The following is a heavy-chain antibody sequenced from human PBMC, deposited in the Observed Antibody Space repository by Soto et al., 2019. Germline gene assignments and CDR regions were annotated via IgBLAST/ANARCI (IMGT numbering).Heavy chain of an antibody. CDR3: ARERGGDYYGAASYHDY. D-gene: IGHD3-10*01. CDR1: GYTFSSFA. J-gene: IGHJ4*02. CDR2: INTANGNT. V-gene: IGHV1-3*04. Sequence: ASVKVSCKASGYTFSSFAMHWVRQASGQRLEWMGRINTANGNTRYSQKFQDRVTITRDTSANTAYMELSSLRSEDTALYYCARERGGDYYGAASYHDYWGQGTQLTVSS.